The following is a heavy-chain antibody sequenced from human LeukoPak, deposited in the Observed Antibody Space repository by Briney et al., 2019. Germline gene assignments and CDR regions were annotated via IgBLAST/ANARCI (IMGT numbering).Heavy chain of an antibody. D-gene: IGHD6-13*01. V-gene: IGHV3-66*01. CDR1: EFSVGSNY. CDR3: ARVGVLSSSWLLY. J-gene: IGHJ4*02. Sequence: PGGSLRLSCAASEFSVGSNYMTWVRQAPGQGLEWVSLIYSGGSTYYADSVKGRFTISRDNAKNSLYLQMNSLRAEDTAVYYCARVGVLSSSWLLYWGQGTLVTVSS. CDR2: IYSGGST.